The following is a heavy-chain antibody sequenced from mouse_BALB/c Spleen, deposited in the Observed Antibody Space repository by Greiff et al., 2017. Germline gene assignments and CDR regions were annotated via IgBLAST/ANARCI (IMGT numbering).Heavy chain of an antibody. CDR3: ARTTVALYYFDY. Sequence: EVKLEESGGGLVKPGGSLKLSCAASGFTFSSYAMSWVRQTPEKRLEWVASISSGGSTYYPDSVKGRFTISRDNARNILYLQMSSLRSEDTAMYYCARTTVALYYFDYWGQGTTLTVSS. CDR2: ISSGGST. D-gene: IGHD1-1*01. J-gene: IGHJ2*01. V-gene: IGHV5-6-5*01. CDR1: GFTFSSYA.